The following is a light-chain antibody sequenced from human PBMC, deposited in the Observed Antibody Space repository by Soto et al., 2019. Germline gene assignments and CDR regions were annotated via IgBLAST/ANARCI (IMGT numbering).Light chain of an antibody. V-gene: IGKV3-20*01. CDR3: QHYNSYSEA. CDR2: GAS. J-gene: IGKJ1*01. Sequence: EIVLTQSPGTLSLSPGESATLSCRASQSVTSNDLAWYQQKPGQAPRLLIYGASSRAIGIPSRFSGSGSGTEFTLTISSLQPDDFATYYCQHYNSYSEAFGQGTKVDIK. CDR1: QSVTSND.